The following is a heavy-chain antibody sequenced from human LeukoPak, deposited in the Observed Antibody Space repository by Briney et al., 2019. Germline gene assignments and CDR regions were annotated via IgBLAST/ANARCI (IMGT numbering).Heavy chain of an antibody. CDR1: GGSISRYY. D-gene: IGHD2-2*01. V-gene: IGHV4-4*07. CDR2: IYTSGST. J-gene: IGHJ5*02. CDR3: ARDLGYCSSTSCYVTDNWFDP. Sequence: SETLSLTCTVSGGSISRYYWSWLRQPAGKGLEWIGRIYTSGSTNYNPSLKSRVTMSVDTSKNQFSLKMSSVTAADTGVSFCARDLGYCSSTSCYVTDNWFDPWGEGTLVTVSS.